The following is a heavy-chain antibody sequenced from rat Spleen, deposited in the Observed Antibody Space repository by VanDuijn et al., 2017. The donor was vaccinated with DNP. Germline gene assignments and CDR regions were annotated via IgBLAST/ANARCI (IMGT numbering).Heavy chain of an antibody. CDR2: ISYNGGTP. CDR1: GFTFSDYY. J-gene: IGHJ3*01. V-gene: IGHV5-7*01. Sequence: EVLLVESDGGLVQPGRSLKLSCAVSGFTFSDYYMAWVRQAPAKGLEWVATISYNGGTPYYRDSVKGRLTISRNNAKSIHYLQMNSLRSEDTATYYCASKVFPYYSGSNWFAYWGQGTLVTVSS. D-gene: IGHD1-1*01. CDR3: ASKVFPYYSGSNWFAY.